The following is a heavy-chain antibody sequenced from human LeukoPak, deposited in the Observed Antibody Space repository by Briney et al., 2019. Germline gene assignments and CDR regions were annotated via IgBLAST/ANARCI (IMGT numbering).Heavy chain of an antibody. CDR1: VGSISSGCYS. CDR3: ALGGASGAFDI. CDR2: IYHSGST. J-gene: IGHJ3*02. D-gene: IGHD5-12*01. Sequence: SETLSLTCAASVGSISSGCYSWSWIRQPPGRGLEWIGYIYHSGSTYYNPSLKSRVTISVDRSKNQFSPKLSSVTAADTAVYYCALGGASGAFDIWGQGTMVTVSS. V-gene: IGHV4-30-2*01.